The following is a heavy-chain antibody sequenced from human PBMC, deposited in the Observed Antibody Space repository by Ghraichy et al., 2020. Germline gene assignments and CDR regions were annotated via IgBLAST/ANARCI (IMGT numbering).Heavy chain of an antibody. CDR2: IRGSGVKT. V-gene: IGHV3-23*01. CDR3: AKEMDTRGWYSADY. D-gene: IGHD6-19*01. CDR1: GFTFSNYA. Sequence: GGYLRLSCAASGFTFSNYAMSWFRQAPGKGLEWVSAIRGSGVKTYYAESVKGRFTVSRDNSRDSLYLQMNSLRAEDTAVYYCAKEMDTRGWYSADYWGQGTLVTVSS. J-gene: IGHJ4*02.